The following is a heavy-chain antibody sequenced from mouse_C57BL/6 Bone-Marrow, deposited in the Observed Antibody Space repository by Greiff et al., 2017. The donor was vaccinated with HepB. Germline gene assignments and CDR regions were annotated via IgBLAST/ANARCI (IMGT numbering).Heavy chain of an antibody. Sequence: EVKLEESGGGLVQPGGSMKLSCAASGFTFSDAWMDWVRQSPEKGLEWVAEIRNKANNHATYYAESVKGRFNISRDDSKSSVYLQMNSLRAEDTGIYYCTRAPLYGSSYVRYFDVWGTGTTVTVSS. J-gene: IGHJ1*03. D-gene: IGHD1-1*01. CDR3: TRAPLYGSSYVRYFDV. V-gene: IGHV6-6*01. CDR1: GFTFSDAW. CDR2: IRNKANNHAT.